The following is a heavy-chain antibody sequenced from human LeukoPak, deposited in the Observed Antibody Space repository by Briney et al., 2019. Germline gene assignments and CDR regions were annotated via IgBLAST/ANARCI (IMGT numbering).Heavy chain of an antibody. CDR1: GFTFSNYW. J-gene: IGHJ4*02. V-gene: IGHV3-7*01. Sequence: GGSLRLSCEGSGFTFSNYWMGWVRQAPGKGLQWVANIKTDGSEKYYVDSVKGRFTISRDNAKNSLYLQMNSLRAEDTAVYYCARLTYDSSGYYEGWGQGTLVTVSS. D-gene: IGHD3-22*01. CDR3: ARLTYDSSGYYEG. CDR2: IKTDGSEK.